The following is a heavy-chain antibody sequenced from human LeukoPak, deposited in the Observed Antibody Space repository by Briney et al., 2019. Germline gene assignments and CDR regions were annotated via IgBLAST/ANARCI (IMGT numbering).Heavy chain of an antibody. D-gene: IGHD3-10*01. Sequence: PSETLSLTCSVSGGSISSNTYYWGWIRQPPGKGLEWIGSIYYSGSSYYNPSLKRRVTISVDTSKSQLSLKLSSVTAADTAVYYCASGRGSGTYYDYYYGMDVWGQGTTVTVSS. CDR3: ASGRGSGTYYDYYYGMDV. CDR2: IYYSGSS. V-gene: IGHV4-39*01. CDR1: GGSISSNTYY. J-gene: IGHJ6*02.